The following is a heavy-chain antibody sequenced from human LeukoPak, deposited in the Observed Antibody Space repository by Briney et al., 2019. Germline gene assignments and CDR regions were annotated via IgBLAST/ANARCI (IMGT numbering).Heavy chain of an antibody. Sequence: GESLKISCKGSGYSFTTYWIGWVRQMPGKGLEWMGLIYPGDSDTRYSPSFQGQVTISADKSISTAYLQWSSLKASDSAIYYCTRRLQGGQPFDPWGQGTPVTVSS. CDR3: TRRLQGGQPFDP. CDR2: IYPGDSDT. CDR1: GYSFTTYW. J-gene: IGHJ5*02. D-gene: IGHD4-11*01. V-gene: IGHV5-51*01.